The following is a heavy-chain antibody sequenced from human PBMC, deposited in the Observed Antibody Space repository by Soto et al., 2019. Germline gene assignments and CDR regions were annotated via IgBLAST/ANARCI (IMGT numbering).Heavy chain of an antibody. J-gene: IGHJ4*02. CDR2: INHSGST. Sequence: PSETLSLTCAVYGGSFSHYFWSWVRQPPGKGLEWIGEINHSGSTNYNPSLKSRVAISIDTSKNQFSLRLSSVTAADTAMYYCARIVSSGSYLPFDYWGQGTVVTVSS. CDR3: ARIVSSGSYLPFDY. CDR1: GGSFSHYF. D-gene: IGHD3-10*01. V-gene: IGHV4-34*01.